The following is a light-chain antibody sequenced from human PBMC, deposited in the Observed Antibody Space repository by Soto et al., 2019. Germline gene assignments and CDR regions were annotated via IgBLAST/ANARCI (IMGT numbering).Light chain of an antibody. CDR1: SSDVGTYHY. CDR3: SSYRKSNTLV. Sequence: LTQPASVSGSPGQSITISCTGSSSDVGTYHYVSWYQHHPGKAPKLMIYEVTNRPSGVSTRFSGPKSGNTASLTISGLQAEDEADYYCSSYRKSNTLVFGSGTKVTVL. CDR2: EVT. V-gene: IGLV2-14*01. J-gene: IGLJ1*01.